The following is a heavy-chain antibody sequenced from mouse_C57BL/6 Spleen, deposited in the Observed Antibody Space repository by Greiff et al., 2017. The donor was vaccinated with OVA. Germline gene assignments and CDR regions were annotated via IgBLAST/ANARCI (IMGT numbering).Heavy chain of an antibody. D-gene: IGHD1-1*01. CDR2: LDPSDSYT. J-gene: IGHJ2*01. Sequence: VQLQQPGAELVMPGASVKLSCKASGYTFTSYWMHWVKQRPGQGLEWIGELDPSDSYTNYNQKFKGKSTLTVDKSSSTAYMQLSSLTSEDSAVYYCARSGDYYGSPNYFDYWGQGTTLTVSS. V-gene: IGHV1-69*01. CDR1: GYTFTSYW. CDR3: ARSGDYYGSPNYFDY.